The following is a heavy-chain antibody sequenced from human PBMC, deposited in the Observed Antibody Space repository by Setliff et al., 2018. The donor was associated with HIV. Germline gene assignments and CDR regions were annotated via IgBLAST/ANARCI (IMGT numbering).Heavy chain of an antibody. J-gene: IGHJ5*02. V-gene: IGHV4-31*03. CDR1: GDSINSGNYY. CDR3: ARDLTSNSNCFEP. CDR2: VYYTGKT. Sequence: TSETLSLTCTVSGDSINSGNYYWSWIRQHPGKGLEWIGYVYYTGKTYYNPSLESRISMSVDTSKNQFSLKLTSVTAADTAIYYCARDLTSNSNCFEPWGQGTQVTVPQ. D-gene: IGHD4-4*01.